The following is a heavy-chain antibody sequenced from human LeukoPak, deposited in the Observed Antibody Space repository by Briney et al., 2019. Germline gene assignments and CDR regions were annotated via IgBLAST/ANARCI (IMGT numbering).Heavy chain of an antibody. CDR2: ISVSNGNT. CDR1: AYTFANYA. D-gene: IGHD5-12*01. CDR3: VRERQGKSGSDY. V-gene: IGHV1-18*01. Sequence: ASVKVSCKASAYTFANYAISWLRQAPGQGLEWMGWISVSNGNTNYAQKLQGRVTMTTDTSTSTAYMELRSLRSDDTAVYYCVRERQGKSGSDYWGQGTLVTVSS. J-gene: IGHJ4*02.